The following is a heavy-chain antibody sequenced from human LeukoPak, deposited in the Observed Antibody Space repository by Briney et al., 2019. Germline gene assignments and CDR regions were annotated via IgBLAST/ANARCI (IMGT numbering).Heavy chain of an antibody. V-gene: IGHV3-33*01. J-gene: IGHJ4*02. CDR3: ARASYYDSCGHYRSYYFDY. Sequence: GRSLRLSCAASGFIFSTYGMHWVRQAPGKGLEWEAVIWFDGRNKYYADSVKGRFTISRDTSKNTLYLQMSSLRAEDTAVYYCARASYYDSCGHYRSYYFDYWGQGTLVTVSS. CDR1: GFIFSTYG. D-gene: IGHD3-22*01. CDR2: IWFDGRNK.